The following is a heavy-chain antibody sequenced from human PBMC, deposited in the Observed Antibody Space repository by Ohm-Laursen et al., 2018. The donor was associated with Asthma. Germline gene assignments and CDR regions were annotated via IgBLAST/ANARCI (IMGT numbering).Heavy chain of an antibody. J-gene: IGHJ6*02. CDR2: ISWNSGSI. CDR1: GFTFDDYA. D-gene: IGHD4-11*01. Sequence: SLRLSCVASGFTFDDYAMHWVRQAPGKGLEWVSGISWNSGSIGYADSVKGRFTISRDNAKNSLYLQMNSLRAEDTAVYYCAKFGRDYRSHGMDVWGQGTTVTVSS. CDR3: AKFGRDYRSHGMDV. V-gene: IGHV3-9*01.